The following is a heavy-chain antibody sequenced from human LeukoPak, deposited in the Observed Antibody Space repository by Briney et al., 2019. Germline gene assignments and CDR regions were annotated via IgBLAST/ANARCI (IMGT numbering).Heavy chain of an antibody. J-gene: IGHJ5*02. V-gene: IGHV3-33*01. CDR3: AGYSGTNWFYP. D-gene: IGHD1-26*01. Sequence: GGSLRLSCAASGFTFSSYGMHWVRQAPGKGLEWVAVIWYDGSNKYYADSVKGRFTISRDNSKKTLYLQMNSLRAEDTAVYYCAGYSGTNWFYPWGQGTLVTVSS. CDR2: IWYDGSNK. CDR1: GFTFSSYG.